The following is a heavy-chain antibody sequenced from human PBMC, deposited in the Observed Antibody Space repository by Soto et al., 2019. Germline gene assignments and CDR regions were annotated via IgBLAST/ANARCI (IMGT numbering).Heavy chain of an antibody. CDR2: INPSGGST. CDR3: AGVAYLDFWTGYFPNEY. J-gene: IGHJ4*02. Sequence: ASVKVSCKASGYTFTSYYMHWVRQAPGQGLEWMGIINPSGGSTSYAQKFQGRVTMTRDTSTSTVYMELSSLRSEDTAVHYCAGVAYLDFWTGYFPNEYWGQGTLVTVSS. D-gene: IGHD3-3*01. V-gene: IGHV1-46*01. CDR1: GYTFTSYY.